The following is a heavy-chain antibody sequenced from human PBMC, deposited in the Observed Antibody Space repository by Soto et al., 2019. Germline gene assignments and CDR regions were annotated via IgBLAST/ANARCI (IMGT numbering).Heavy chain of an antibody. CDR1: GFTFSSYA. J-gene: IGHJ4*02. CDR2: ISGSGGST. Sequence: PWGSLRLSCAASGFTFSSYAMSWVRQAPGKGLEWVSAISGSGGSTYYADSVKGRSTISRDNSKNTLYLQMNSLRAEDTAVYYCAKAPRIAAAGTCFDYWGQGTLVTVSS. V-gene: IGHV3-23*01. D-gene: IGHD6-13*01. CDR3: AKAPRIAAAGTCFDY.